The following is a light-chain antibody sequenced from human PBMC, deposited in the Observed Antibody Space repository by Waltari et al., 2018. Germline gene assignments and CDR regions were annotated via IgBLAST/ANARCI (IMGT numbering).Light chain of an antibody. CDR3: SSSTSSSTLV. V-gene: IGLV2-14*03. J-gene: IGLJ2*01. CDR1: SSDVGGYNY. Sequence: QSALTQPASVSRSPGQSITISCTGTSSDVGGYNYVSWFQQHQGKAPKLMIYDVSNRPSGVSNRFSGSKSGNTASLTISGLQAEDEADYYCSSSTSSSTLVFGGGTKLTVL. CDR2: DVS.